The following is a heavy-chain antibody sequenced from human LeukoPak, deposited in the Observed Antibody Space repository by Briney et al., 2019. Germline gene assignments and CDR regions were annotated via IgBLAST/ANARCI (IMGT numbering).Heavy chain of an antibody. CDR3: ARYCGGDCYSYYFDY. D-gene: IGHD2-21*02. V-gene: IGHV4-61*02. J-gene: IGHJ4*02. Sequence: SETLSLTCTASGGSISSGSYYWSWIRQPAGKGLEWIGRIYTSGSTNYNPSLKSRVTISVDTSKNQFSLKLSSVTAADTAVYYCARYCGGDCYSYYFDYWGQGTLVTVSS. CDR1: GGSISSGSYY. CDR2: IYTSGST.